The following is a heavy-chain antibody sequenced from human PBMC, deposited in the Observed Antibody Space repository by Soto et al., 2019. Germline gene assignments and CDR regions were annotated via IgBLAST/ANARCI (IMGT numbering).Heavy chain of an antibody. V-gene: IGHV1-69*01. CDR3: ARGYCTNGVCYSYYYGMDV. CDR2: IIPIFGTA. J-gene: IGHJ6*02. D-gene: IGHD2-8*01. CDR1: GGTFSSYA. Sequence: QVQLVQSGAEVKKPGSSVKVSCKASGGTFSSYAISWVRQAPGQGLEWMGGIIPIFGTANYAQKFQGRVTITADESTSTAYMDLSSLRSEDTAVYYCARGYCTNGVCYSYYYGMDVWGQGTTVTVSS.